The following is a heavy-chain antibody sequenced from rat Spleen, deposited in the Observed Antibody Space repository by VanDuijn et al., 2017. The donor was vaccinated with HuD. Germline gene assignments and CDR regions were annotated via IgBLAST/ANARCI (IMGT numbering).Heavy chain of an antibody. D-gene: IGHD1-5*01. CDR1: GFTFSHYY. Sequence: EVQLVESGGGLVQPGRSLKLSCAVSGFTFSHYYMAWVRQAPTKGLEWVEYISTGGGTTYYRDSVKGRFTISRDDAKSTLYLQMDSLRSEDTATYYCTTGIQPRHWGQGVMVTVSS. V-gene: IGHV5-27*01. CDR2: ISTGGGTT. J-gene: IGHJ2*01. CDR3: TTGIQPRH.